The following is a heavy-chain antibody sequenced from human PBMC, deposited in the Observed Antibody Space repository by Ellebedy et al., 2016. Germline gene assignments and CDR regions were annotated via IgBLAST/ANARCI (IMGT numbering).Heavy chain of an antibody. CDR3: AKCRHINGCLLDY. CDR1: EFTVSSDY. D-gene: IGHD6-19*01. Sequence: GESLKISCAASEFTVSSDYMSWVRQAPGKGLEWVSSIYSGGNTYYADSVKGRFTISRDNSKNTLYLDMDSLRAEDTAIYYCAKCRHINGCLLDYWGQGTLVTVSS. V-gene: IGHV3-53*01. CDR2: IYSGGNT. J-gene: IGHJ4*02.